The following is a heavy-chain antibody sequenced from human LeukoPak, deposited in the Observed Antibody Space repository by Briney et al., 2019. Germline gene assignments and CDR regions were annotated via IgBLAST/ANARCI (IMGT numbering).Heavy chain of an antibody. CDR1: GFSFRSYS. CDR3: ARDGYSSTYYSFDF. D-gene: IGHD6-13*01. Sequence: GGSLRLSCAASGFSFRSYSMNWVRQAPGKGLEWVSSISNIANHLYYADSVKGRFTISRDNAKNSLYLRMNRLTAEDTAVYYCARDGYSSTYYSFDFWGQGALVAVSS. J-gene: IGHJ4*02. V-gene: IGHV3-21*01. CDR2: ISNIANHL.